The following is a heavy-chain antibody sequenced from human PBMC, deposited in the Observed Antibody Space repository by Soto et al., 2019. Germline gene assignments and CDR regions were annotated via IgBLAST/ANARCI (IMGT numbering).Heavy chain of an antibody. D-gene: IGHD3-10*01. CDR1: GFTFSTYA. V-gene: IGHV3-30-3*01. CDR2: IAYDGSKE. Sequence: QVQLVESGGGVVQPGKSLRLSCAASGFTFSTYAINWVRQAPGKGLEWVGAIAYDGSKEYFVDSLKGRFTISRDNSNNTLSLQMNSLSPEDTAVYYCARGTRYGSGIGGDAFDIWGRGTLVTVSS. J-gene: IGHJ2*01. CDR3: ARGTRYGSGIGGDAFDI.